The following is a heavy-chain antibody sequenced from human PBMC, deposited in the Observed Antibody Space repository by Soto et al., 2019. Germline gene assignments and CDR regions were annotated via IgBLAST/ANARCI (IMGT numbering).Heavy chain of an antibody. J-gene: IGHJ6*02. CDR2: MNPNSGNT. CDR3: ARGGGHGDYVSYYYYGTEV. Sequence: GSVKVSCKASGYTFTSYDINWVRQATGQGLEWMGWMNPNSGNTGYAQKFQGRVTMTRNTSISTAYMELSSLRSEDTAVYYCARGGGHGDYVSYYYYGTEVWGQGTTVNVSS. D-gene: IGHD4-17*01. V-gene: IGHV1-8*01. CDR1: GYTFTSYD.